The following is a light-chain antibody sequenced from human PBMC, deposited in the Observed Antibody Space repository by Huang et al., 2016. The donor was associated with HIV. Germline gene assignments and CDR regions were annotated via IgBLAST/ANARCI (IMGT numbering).Light chain of an antibody. CDR1: QTLVHTDGNTY. V-gene: IGKV2-30*02. J-gene: IGKJ1*01. Sequence: DVVMTQSPLSLPVTLGQPAAIACRSSQTLVHTDGNTYLNWFLQMPGQSPRRLIYKVSNRDSGVPDRFSGSGSGIEFTLTISRVEAEDIGVYYCMQGTHWPPGSFGQGTKVEIK. CDR3: MQGTHWPPGS. CDR2: KVS.